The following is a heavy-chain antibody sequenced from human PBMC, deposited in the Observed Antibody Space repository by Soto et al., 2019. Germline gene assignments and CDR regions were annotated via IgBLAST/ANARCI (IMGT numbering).Heavy chain of an antibody. J-gene: IGHJ4*02. D-gene: IGHD3-3*01. CDR1: GDSISNGGYS. V-gene: IGHV4-30-2*01. CDR3: ARSLKYDLDY. CDR2: IYQTGTT. Sequence: SETLSLTCAVSGDSISNGGYSWSWVRQPPGKGLEWIGYIYQTGTTYYNPSLKSRVSISVDNSKNRFSLKLRSVSAADTAVYYFARSLKYDLDYWGRGTLVTVSS.